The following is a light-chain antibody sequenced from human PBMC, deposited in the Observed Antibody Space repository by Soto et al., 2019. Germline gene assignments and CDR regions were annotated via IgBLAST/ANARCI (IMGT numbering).Light chain of an antibody. CDR3: TSYTSNSPYV. CDR2: EVT. Sequence: QSALTQPASVSGSPGQSITISCTGTSSDVGGYDYVSWYQQHPGKAPKLLIYEVTNRPSGVSNRFSGSKSGNTASLTISVLQAEDEADYYCTSYTSNSPYVFGTGTKLTVL. J-gene: IGLJ1*01. V-gene: IGLV2-14*01. CDR1: SSDVGGYDY.